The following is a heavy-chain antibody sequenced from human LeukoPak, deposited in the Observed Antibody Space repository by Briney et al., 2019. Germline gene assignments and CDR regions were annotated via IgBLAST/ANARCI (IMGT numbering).Heavy chain of an antibody. D-gene: IGHD4-17*01. Sequence: GGSLRLSCTVSGFTVSSNSMSWVRQAPGKGLEWVSFICSGGNTHYSDSVKGRFTISRDNSKNTLYLQMNSLGADDTAVYYCARRAGEYSHPYDYWGQGTLVTVSS. J-gene: IGHJ4*02. V-gene: IGHV3-53*01. CDR2: ICSGGNT. CDR1: GFTVSSNS. CDR3: ARRAGEYSHPYDY.